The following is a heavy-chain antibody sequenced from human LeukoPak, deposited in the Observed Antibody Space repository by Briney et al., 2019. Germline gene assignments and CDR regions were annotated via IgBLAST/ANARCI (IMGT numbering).Heavy chain of an antibody. CDR2: IYYSGNT. J-gene: IGHJ4*02. Sequence: SETLSLTCTVSGGSISSGDYSWSWIRQPPGKGLEWIGYIYYSGNTYYSPSLKSRLTISVDTSKNQFSLKLSSVTAADTAVYYCAISPERQSNPYYFDYWGQGTLVTVSS. CDR1: GGSISSGDYS. V-gene: IGHV4-30-4*01. CDR3: AISPERQSNPYYFDY. D-gene: IGHD1-1*01.